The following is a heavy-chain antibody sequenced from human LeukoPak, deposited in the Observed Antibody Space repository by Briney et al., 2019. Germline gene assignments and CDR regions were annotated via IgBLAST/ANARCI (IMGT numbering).Heavy chain of an antibody. CDR2: SRNIANNYII. CDR3: ARWDSGSCSH. V-gene: IGHV3-72*01. J-gene: IGHJ4*02. Sequence: PAESLRLSCAAPGFTFSDHYMDWVLQAPGKGLEWVGRSRNIANNYIIEYAASVKGRFTISRDDSKNSLYLQMNSLKTEDTAVYYCARWDSGSCSHWGQGTLVTVS. CDR1: GFTFSDHY. D-gene: IGHD1-26*01.